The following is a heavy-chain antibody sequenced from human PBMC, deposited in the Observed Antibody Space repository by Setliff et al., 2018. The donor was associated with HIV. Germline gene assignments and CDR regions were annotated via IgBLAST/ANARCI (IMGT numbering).Heavy chain of an antibody. CDR3: ARRDGRSMNAFQI. CDR2: IYPDDSNI. D-gene: IGHD6-13*01. J-gene: IGHJ3*01. Sequence: GESLKISCKAVDYTFTTYWIGWVRQMPGEGLEWMGIIYPDDSNIRYNPSFQSQVTISADKSITTAYLEIHNLKASDTATYYCARRDGRSMNAFQIRGPGTMVTVSS. CDR1: DYTFTTYW. V-gene: IGHV5-51*01.